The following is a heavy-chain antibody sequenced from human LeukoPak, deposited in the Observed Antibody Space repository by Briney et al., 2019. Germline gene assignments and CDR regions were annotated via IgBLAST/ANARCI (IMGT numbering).Heavy chain of an antibody. Sequence: SETLSLTCAVYGGSFSGYYWSWIRQPPGKGLEWIGEINHSGSTNYNPSLKSRVTISVDRSKNQFSLKLSSVTAADTAVYYCARGLSLAAAGTGVDPWGQGTLVTVSS. D-gene: IGHD6-13*01. CDR1: GGSFSGYY. V-gene: IGHV4-34*01. CDR2: INHSGST. J-gene: IGHJ5*02. CDR3: ARGLSLAAAGTGVDP.